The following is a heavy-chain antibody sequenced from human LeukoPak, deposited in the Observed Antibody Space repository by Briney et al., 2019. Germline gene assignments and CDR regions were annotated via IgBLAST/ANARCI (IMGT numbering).Heavy chain of an antibody. CDR2: ISYDGSNK. CDR3: ARDQAGSGHYADY. D-gene: IGHD3-10*01. V-gene: IGHV3-30*04. J-gene: IGHJ4*02. CDR1: GFTFSSYA. Sequence: GGSLRLSCAASGFTFSSYAMHWVRQAPGKGLEWVAVISYDGSNKYYADPVKGRFTISRDYSKNTLYLHMNSLRAEDTAVYYCARDQAGSGHYADYWGQGTLVTVSS.